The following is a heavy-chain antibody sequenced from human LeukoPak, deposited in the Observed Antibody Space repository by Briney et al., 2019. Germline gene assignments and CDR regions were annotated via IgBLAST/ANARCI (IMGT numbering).Heavy chain of an antibody. J-gene: IGHJ3*02. D-gene: IGHD3-3*01. CDR1: GYTFTGYY. V-gene: IGHV1-2*02. CDR3: ARGITRITIFGVVIPTTHDAFDI. CDR2: INPNSGGT. Sequence: ASVKVSCKASGYTFTGYYMHWVRQAPGQGLEWMGWINPNSGGTNYAQKFQGRVTMTRDTSISTAYMELSRLRSDDTAVYYCARGITRITIFGVVIPTTHDAFDIWGQGTMVTVSS.